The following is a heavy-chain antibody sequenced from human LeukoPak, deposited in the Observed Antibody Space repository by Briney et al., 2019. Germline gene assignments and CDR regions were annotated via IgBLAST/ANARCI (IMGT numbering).Heavy chain of an antibody. Sequence: SETLSLTCTVSGGSINNYYWSWIRQPPGKGLEWIGCIFYSGSTNYNPSLKSRVTISVDTSKNQFSLKLSSVTAADTAVYYCAGTSITARPQTYYYYGLDVWGQGTTVTVSS. CDR3: AGTSITARPQTYYYYGLDV. J-gene: IGHJ6*02. D-gene: IGHD6-6*01. CDR1: GGSINNYY. V-gene: IGHV4-59*08. CDR2: IFYSGST.